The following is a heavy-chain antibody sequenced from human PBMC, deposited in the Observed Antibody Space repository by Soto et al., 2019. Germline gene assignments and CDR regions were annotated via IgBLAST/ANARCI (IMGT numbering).Heavy chain of an antibody. CDR1: GFTFSGSA. D-gene: IGHD3-10*01. J-gene: IGHJ6*02. Sequence: EVQLVESGGGLVQPGGSLKLSCAASGFTFSGSAMHWVRQASGKGLEWVGRIRSKANSYATAYAASVKGRFTISRDDSKNTAYLQMNSLKTEDTAVYYCTRPNRLLWFGELDYYGMDVWGQGTTVTVSS. CDR3: TRPNRLLWFGELDYYGMDV. V-gene: IGHV3-73*01. CDR2: IRSKANSYAT.